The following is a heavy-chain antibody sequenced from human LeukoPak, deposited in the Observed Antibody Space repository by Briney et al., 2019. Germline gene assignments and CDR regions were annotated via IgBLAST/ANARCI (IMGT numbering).Heavy chain of an antibody. J-gene: IGHJ4*02. CDR1: GFTFRNFG. V-gene: IGHV3-33*08. CDR3: ARAGLYSGSGLDY. Sequence: GGSLRLSCAASGFTFRNFGMHWVRQAPGKGLEWVAVIWYDGSKQYYADSVKGRFTISRDDSKNTLYLQMNSLRVEDTAVYYCARAGLYSGSGLDYWGQGTLVTVSS. D-gene: IGHD5-12*01. CDR2: IWYDGSKQ.